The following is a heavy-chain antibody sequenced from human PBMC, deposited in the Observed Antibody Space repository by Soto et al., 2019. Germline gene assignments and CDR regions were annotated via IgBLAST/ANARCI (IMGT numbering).Heavy chain of an antibody. D-gene: IGHD4-17*01. J-gene: IGHJ4*02. CDR1: GFMFSTYG. CDR3: ASDSGAYNY. Sequence: QVQLLQSGGGVVQPGRSLRLSCVASGFMFSTYGMHWVRQAPGKGLEWVALISYDGSVKYHADFVKGRFTISRDNSKNTLYLQMAALGPAATAVYFCASDSGAYNYWGQGSLVTVPS. CDR2: ISYDGSVK. V-gene: IGHV3-30*03.